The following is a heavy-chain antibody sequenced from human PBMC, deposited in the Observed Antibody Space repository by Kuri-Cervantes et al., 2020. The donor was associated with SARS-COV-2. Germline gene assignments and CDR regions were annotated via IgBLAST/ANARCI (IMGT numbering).Heavy chain of an antibody. Sequence: SVKDSCKASGDTFNSHTINWVRQAPGQGLEWMGGIVPIFGTPDYAQKFQGRVTITADTSIAYMELFSLRSDDTAVYYCARDDGGAAGQESIFDYWGQGTLVTVSS. J-gene: IGHJ4*02. V-gene: IGHV1-69*13. CDR3: ARDDGGAAGQESIFDY. CDR2: IVPIFGTP. CDR1: GDTFNSHT. D-gene: IGHD6-13*01.